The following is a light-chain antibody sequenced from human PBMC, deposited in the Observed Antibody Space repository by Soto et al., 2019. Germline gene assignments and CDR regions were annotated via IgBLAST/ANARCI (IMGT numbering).Light chain of an antibody. Sequence: LTQKQCSGSACVMGLVRSGLLTSQGMSSYLAWYQQKPGKAPKLLIYAASTLQSGVPSRFSFSVSGKDLNLTVSSLQHEDFATYYCQQLNSYPPITFGQGTRLEIK. V-gene: IGKV1-9*01. CDR1: QGMSSY. CDR2: AAS. CDR3: QQLNSYPPIT. J-gene: IGKJ5*01.